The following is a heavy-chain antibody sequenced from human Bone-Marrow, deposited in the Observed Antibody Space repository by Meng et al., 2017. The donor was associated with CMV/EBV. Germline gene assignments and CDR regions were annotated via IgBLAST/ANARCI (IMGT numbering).Heavy chain of an antibody. CDR2: IKSKTDGGTT. J-gene: IGHJ4*02. CDR3: STVVPAALFYFDN. Sequence: ESLKIPCPSPGFTFGSYWMSWVRQAPGKGLEWVGRIKSKTDGGTTDYAAPVKGRFIISRDDSINTLYLKMKSLKNEDKAVYYCSTVVPAALFYFDNWGQGTLVTVSS. D-gene: IGHD2-2*01. V-gene: IGHV3-15*01. CDR1: GFTFGSYW.